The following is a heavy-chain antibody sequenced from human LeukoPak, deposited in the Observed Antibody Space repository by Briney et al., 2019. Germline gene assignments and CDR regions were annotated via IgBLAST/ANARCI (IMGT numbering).Heavy chain of an antibody. CDR1: HYSISSGYF. CDR2: IYYSGST. CDR3: ARVTGYVIEDYFDY. Sequence: SETLSLTCTVSHYSISSGYFWGWIRQPPGKGLEWIGYIYYSGSTNYNPSLKSRVTISVDTSKNQFSLKLSSVTAADTAMYYCARVTGYVIEDYFDYWGQGTLVTVSS. J-gene: IGHJ4*02. D-gene: IGHD3-22*01. V-gene: IGHV4-61*01.